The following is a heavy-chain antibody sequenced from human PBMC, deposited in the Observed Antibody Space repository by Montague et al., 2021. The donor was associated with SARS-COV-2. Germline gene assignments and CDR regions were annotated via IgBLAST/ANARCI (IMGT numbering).Heavy chain of an antibody. J-gene: IGHJ5*02. CDR2: IYYSGST. D-gene: IGHD2-15*01. V-gene: IGHV4-39*01. CDR3: ARQGPIVVVVAAARGWFDP. CDR1: GGSISSSSYY. Sequence: SETLSLTCTVSGGSISSSSYYWGWIRQPPGKGLEWIGSIYYSGSTYYNPSLKSRVTISVDTSKNQFSLKLNSVTAADTAVYYCARQGPIVVVVAAARGWFDPWGQGTLVTVSS.